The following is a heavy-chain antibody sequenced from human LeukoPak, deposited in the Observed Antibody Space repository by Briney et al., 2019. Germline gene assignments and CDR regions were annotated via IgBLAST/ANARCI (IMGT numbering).Heavy chain of an antibody. CDR1: GFTFSSYA. D-gene: IGHD3-10*01. V-gene: IGHV3-23*01. CDR2: ISGSGGST. Sequence: QAGGSLRLSCAASGFTFSSYAMSWVRQAPGKGLEWVSAISGSGGSTYYADSVKGRFTISRDNSKNTLYLQMNSLRAEDTAVYYCAKPPPSMVRWSDAFDIWGQGTMVTVSS. CDR3: AKPPPSMVRWSDAFDI. J-gene: IGHJ3*02.